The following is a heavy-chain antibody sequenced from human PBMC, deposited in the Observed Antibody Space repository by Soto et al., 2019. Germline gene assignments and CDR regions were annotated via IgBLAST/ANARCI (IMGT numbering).Heavy chain of an antibody. D-gene: IGHD6-13*01. J-gene: IGHJ4*02. V-gene: IGHV1-18*01. CDR1: GYTFTSYG. CDR2: ISAYNGNT. CDR3: ARDLGVPYSSSWYFDY. Sequence: ASVKVSCKASGYTFTSYGISWVRQAPGQGLEWMGWISAYNGNTNYAQKLQGRVTMTTDTSTSTAYMELRSLRSDDTAVYYCARDLGVPYSSSWYFDYWGQGTLVTVSS.